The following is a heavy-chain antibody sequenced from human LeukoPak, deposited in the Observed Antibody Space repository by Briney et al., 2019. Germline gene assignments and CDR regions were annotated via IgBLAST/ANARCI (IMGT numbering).Heavy chain of an antibody. CDR1: GFTFSSHS. Sequence: PGGSLRLSCVASGFTFSSHSMSWVRQAPGKGLEWVSAISGSGGSTYYADSVKGRFTISRDNSKNTLYLQMNSLRAEDTAVYYCAKDLDCSSTSCYPDYWGQGTLVTVSS. J-gene: IGHJ4*02. D-gene: IGHD2-2*01. CDR3: AKDLDCSSTSCYPDY. CDR2: ISGSGGST. V-gene: IGHV3-23*01.